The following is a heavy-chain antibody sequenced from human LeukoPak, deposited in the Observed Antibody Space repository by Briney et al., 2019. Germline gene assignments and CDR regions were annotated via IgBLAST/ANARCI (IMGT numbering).Heavy chain of an antibody. J-gene: IGHJ3*02. CDR3: AREGNSGYDDAFDI. CDR2: INAGNGNT. V-gene: IGHV1-3*01. D-gene: IGHD5-12*01. CDR1: GYTFTSYA. Sequence: GESLKVSCKASGYTFTSYAMHWVRQAPGQRLEWMGWINAGNGNTKYSQKFQGRVTITRDTSASTAYMELSSLRSEDTAVYYCAREGNSGYDDAFDIWGQGTMVTVSS.